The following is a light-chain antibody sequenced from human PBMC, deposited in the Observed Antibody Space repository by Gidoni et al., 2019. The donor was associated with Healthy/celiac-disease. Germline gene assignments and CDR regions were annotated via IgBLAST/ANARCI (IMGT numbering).Light chain of an antibody. CDR2: GAS. CDR3: KQYNNWPSLT. J-gene: IGKJ4*01. CDR1: QSVSSN. V-gene: IGKV3-15*01. Sequence: EIVMTQSPATLSVSPGERATLSCSASQSVSSNLAWYQQKPGQAPRLLIYGASTRATGIPARFSGSGCGTEFTLTISSLQYEDFAVYYCKQYNNWPSLTFGGGTKVEIK.